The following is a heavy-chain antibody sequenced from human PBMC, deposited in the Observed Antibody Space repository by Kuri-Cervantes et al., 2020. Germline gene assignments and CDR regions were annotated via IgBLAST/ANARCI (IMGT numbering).Heavy chain of an antibody. J-gene: IGHJ3*02. D-gene: IGHD1-26*01. CDR2: INPNSGGT. V-gene: IGHV1-2*02. CDR1: GYTFTGYY. CDR3: ARGVVGATGAFDI. Sequence: ASVKVSCKASGYTFTGYYMHWVRQAPGQGLEWMGWINPNSGGTNYAQKFQGRVTMTRDTSISTAYMELSGLRSDGTAVYYCARGVVGATGAFDIWGQGTMVTVSS.